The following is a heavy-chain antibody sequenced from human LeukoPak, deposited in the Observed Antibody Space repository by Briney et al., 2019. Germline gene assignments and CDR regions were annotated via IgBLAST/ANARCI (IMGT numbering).Heavy chain of an antibody. CDR3: ATMVYAPAFDY. CDR2: IKQDGSEK. D-gene: IGHD2-8*01. J-gene: IGHJ4*02. V-gene: IGHV3-7*01. Sequence: GGSLRLSCAASGFTFSIYWMSWVRQAPGKGLEWVANIKQDGSEKYYVDSVKGRFTISRDNAKNSLYLQMNSLRAEDTAVYYCATMVYAPAFDYWGQGTLVTVSS. CDR1: GFTFSIYW.